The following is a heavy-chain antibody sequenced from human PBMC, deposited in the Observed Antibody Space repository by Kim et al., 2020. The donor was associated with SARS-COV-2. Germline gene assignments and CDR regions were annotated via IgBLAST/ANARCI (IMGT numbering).Heavy chain of an antibody. V-gene: IGHV3-74*01. CDR3: ARGGVGLATPGDNWFDP. CDR1: GFTFSNYW. J-gene: IGHJ5*02. D-gene: IGHD6-13*01. Sequence: GGSLRLSCAASGFTFSNYWMHWVRQVPGKGLLWVSRMNGDGSNIGYADSVKGRFTISRDNAHNTLYLQMNSLRADDTAVYYCARGGVGLATPGDNWFDPWGQGTLVTVSS. CDR2: MNGDGSNI.